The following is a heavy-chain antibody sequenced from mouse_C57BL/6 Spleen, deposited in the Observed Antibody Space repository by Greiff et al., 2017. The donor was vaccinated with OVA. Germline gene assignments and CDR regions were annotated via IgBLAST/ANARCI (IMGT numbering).Heavy chain of an antibody. CDR2: ISDGGSYT. J-gene: IGHJ4*01. CDR3: ARDLSTVVAYYYAMDY. D-gene: IGHD1-1*01. Sequence: DVMLVESGGGLVKPGGSLKLSCAASGFTFSSYAMSWVRQTPEKRLEWVATISDGGSYTYSPDNVKGRFTISRDNAKNNLYLQMSHLKSEDTAMYYCARDLSTVVAYYYAMDYWGQGTSVTVSS. CDR1: GFTFSSYA. V-gene: IGHV5-4*01.